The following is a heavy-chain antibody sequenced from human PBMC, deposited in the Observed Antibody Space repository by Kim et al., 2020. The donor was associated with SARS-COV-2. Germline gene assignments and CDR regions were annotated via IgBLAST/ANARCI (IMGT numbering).Heavy chain of an antibody. V-gene: IGHV3-7*03. J-gene: IGHJ4*02. CDR1: GFSFSSYW. CDR3: GQRAFDY. D-gene: IGHD6-25*01. CDR2: MKQDGSEK. Sequence: GGSLRLSCAASGFSFSSYWMTWVRQAPGKGREWVASMKQDGSEKYYVDSVKGRFTISRDNAKNSLYLQMNSLRDEDTAVYYCGQRAFDYWGQGTLVAVSS.